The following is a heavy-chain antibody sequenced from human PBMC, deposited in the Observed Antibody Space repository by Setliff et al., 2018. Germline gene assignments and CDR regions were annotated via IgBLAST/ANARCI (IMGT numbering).Heavy chain of an antibody. D-gene: IGHD2-15*01. Sequence: GGSLRLSCGASGFTFRKYWMYWVRQVPGKGLVWVARINGDGSITNYADSVKGRFTISRDNARNTLYLQMTSLRADDAAMYYCARDQFRKSGGLYYWGQGTLVTVSS. CDR3: ARDQFRKSGGLYY. CDR2: INGDGSIT. CDR1: GFTFRKYW. V-gene: IGHV3-74*01. J-gene: IGHJ4*02.